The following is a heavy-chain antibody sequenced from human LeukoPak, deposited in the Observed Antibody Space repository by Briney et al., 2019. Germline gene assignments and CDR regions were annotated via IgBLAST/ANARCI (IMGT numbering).Heavy chain of an antibody. CDR1: GFTLSSNY. CDR3: ARGSGYNFGYYFYYMDV. D-gene: IGHD5-24*01. CDR2: VYSGGST. Sequence: GGSLRLSCAASGFTLSSNYMNWVRQAPRKGLEWVSDVYSGGSTYYADSVKGRFTISRDNSKNTMYLQMNSLRPEDTAVYYCARGSGYNFGYYFYYMDVWGKGTTVTVSS. J-gene: IGHJ6*03. V-gene: IGHV3-53*01.